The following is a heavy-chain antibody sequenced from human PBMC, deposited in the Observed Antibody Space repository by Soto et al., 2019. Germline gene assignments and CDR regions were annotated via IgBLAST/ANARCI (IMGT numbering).Heavy chain of an antibody. V-gene: IGHV5-51*01. CDR3: ARRHYCRGDCTINPDYYYXMDV. J-gene: IGHJ6*02. Sequence: SLKISCKGSGYIFTDHCIVWVRQMAGKGLEWVGIICPGYSNIIYSPSVQGQVTISADMSISTAYLQWSSLKASDTAIYYCARRHYCRGDCTINPDYYYXMDVWAQGTTVTVSS. CDR1: GYIFTDHC. CDR2: ICPGYSNI. D-gene: IGHD2-21*02.